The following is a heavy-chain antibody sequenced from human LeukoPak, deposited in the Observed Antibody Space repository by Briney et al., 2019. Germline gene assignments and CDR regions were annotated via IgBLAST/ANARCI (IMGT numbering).Heavy chain of an antibody. CDR2: IRSKANSYAT. Sequence: GGSPRLSCAASGFTFSGPAMHWVRQASGKGLEWVGRIRSKANSYATAYAASVKGRFTISRDDSKNTAYLQMNSLKTEDTAVYYCTRDPDGQGWLQYHWGQGTLVTVSS. V-gene: IGHV3-73*01. CDR1: GFTFSGPA. J-gene: IGHJ5*02. CDR3: TRDPDGQGWLQYH. D-gene: IGHD5-24*01.